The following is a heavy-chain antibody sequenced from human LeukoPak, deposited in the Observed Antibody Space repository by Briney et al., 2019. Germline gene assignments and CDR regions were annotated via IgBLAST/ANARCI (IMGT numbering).Heavy chain of an antibody. Sequence: PGGSLRLSCAAPGFSFNSDWMDWVRQAPGKGLEWVANIKEDGSEKYYLDSVKGRFTISRDNAKNSLHLQINSLRVEDTAVYYCARNSFAELMLLGSAYGMDVWGQGTTVIVSS. CDR1: GFSFNSDW. J-gene: IGHJ6*02. CDR2: IKEDGSEK. D-gene: IGHD2-8*01. V-gene: IGHV3-7*01. CDR3: ARNSFAELMLLGSAYGMDV.